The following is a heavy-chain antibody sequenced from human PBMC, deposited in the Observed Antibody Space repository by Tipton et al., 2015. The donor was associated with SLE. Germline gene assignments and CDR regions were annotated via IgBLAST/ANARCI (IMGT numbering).Heavy chain of an antibody. CDR2: IYYSGST. V-gene: IGHV4-59*08. Sequence: TLSLTCTVSGGSISSYYWSWIRQPPGKGLEWIGYIYYSGSTNYNPSLKSRVTISVDTSKNQFSLKLSSVTAADTAVYYCARGSGWLHYFDYWGQGTLVTVSS. CDR3: ARGSGWLHYFDY. CDR1: GGSISSYY. D-gene: IGHD6-19*01. J-gene: IGHJ4*02.